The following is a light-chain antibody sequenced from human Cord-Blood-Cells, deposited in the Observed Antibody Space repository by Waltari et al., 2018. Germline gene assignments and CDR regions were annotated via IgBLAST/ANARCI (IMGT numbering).Light chain of an antibody. CDR3: QSYDSSNWV. CDR1: SGSIASNY. CDR2: EDN. V-gene: IGLV6-57*01. Sequence: SESPGKTVTISCTRSSGSIASNYVQWYQQRPGSSPTTVIAEDNQRPSGVPDRFSGSIDSSSNSASLTISGLKTEDEADYYCQSYDSSNWVFGGGTKLTVL. J-gene: IGLJ3*02.